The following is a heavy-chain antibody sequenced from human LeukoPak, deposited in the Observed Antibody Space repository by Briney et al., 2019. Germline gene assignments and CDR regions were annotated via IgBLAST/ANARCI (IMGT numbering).Heavy chain of an antibody. D-gene: IGHD3-3*01. CDR1: GYSISSGYY. CDR2: IYHSGST. CDR3: ARGLTYYDFWSGHHPGSYYMDV. Sequence: SETLPLTCAVSGYSISSGYYWGWIRPPRGKGLEWIGSIYHSGSTYYNPSLKSRVTISVYSSKNQFSLKLSSVTAADTAVYYCARGLTYYDFWSGHHPGSYYMDVWGKGTTVTVSS. J-gene: IGHJ6*03. V-gene: IGHV4-38-2*01.